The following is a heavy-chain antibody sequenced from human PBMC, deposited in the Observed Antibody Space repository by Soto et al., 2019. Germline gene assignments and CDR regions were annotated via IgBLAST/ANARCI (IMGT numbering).Heavy chain of an antibody. CDR3: ARDQEYDYVWGSYRYYYYGMDV. J-gene: IGHJ6*02. CDR2: ISYDGSTK. D-gene: IGHD3-16*02. V-gene: IGHV3-30-3*01. CDR1: GFTFSSYA. Sequence: PVGSLRLSCAASGFTFSSYAMHWVRQAPGKGLEWVAVISYDGSTKYYADSVKGRFTISRDNSKNTLYLQMNSLRAEDTAVYYCARDQEYDYVWGSYRYYYYGMDVWGQGTTVTVSS.